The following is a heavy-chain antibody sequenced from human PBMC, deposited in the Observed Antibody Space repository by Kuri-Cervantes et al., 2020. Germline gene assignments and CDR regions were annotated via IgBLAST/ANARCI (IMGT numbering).Heavy chain of an antibody. CDR2: LSGSGGNT. J-gene: IGHJ4*02. Sequence: GESLKISCAASGFPFSSYGMSWVRQAPGKGLEWVSGLSGSGGNTWYADSVKGRFTISRDNSKNTLYLQMNSLRADDTAVYYCAKDYRSPSSDCLFDYWGQGILVTVSS. D-gene: IGHD2-21*02. V-gene: IGHV3-23*01. CDR3: AKDYRSPSSDCLFDY. CDR1: GFPFSSYG.